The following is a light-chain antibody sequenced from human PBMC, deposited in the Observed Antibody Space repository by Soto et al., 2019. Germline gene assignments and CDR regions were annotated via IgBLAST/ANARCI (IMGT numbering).Light chain of an antibody. V-gene: IGKV3-15*01. CDR1: QRVGIN. J-gene: IGKJ2*01. CDR2: SAS. CDR3: QQYGTSPRT. Sequence: EIVMTQSPATLSVSPGETATLSCRASQRVGINLAWYQQKPGQAPRLLIYSASTRASGIPDRFSGSESGTEFTLTISSLQSEDFAVYYCQQYGTSPRTFGQGTKVDIK.